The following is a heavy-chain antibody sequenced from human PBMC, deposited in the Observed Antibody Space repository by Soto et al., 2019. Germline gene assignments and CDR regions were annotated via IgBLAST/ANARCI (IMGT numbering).Heavy chain of an antibody. Sequence: QVQLVESGGGVVQPGRSLRLSCAASGFTFSSCGMHWVRQAPGKGLEWVAVISYDGSNKYYADSVKGRFTISRDNSKNTLYLQMNSLRAEDTAVYYCARAPGVVAASKWFDPWGHGTLVTVSS. V-gene: IGHV3-30*03. CDR1: GFTFSSCG. J-gene: IGHJ5*02. D-gene: IGHD2-15*01. CDR2: ISYDGSNK. CDR3: ARAPGVVAASKWFDP.